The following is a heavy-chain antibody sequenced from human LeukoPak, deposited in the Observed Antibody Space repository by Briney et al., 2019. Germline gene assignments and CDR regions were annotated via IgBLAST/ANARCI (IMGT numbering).Heavy chain of an antibody. CDR1: GFTFSSYG. CDR3: ARLSYYDSSGGSLDY. CDR2: ISGSGGST. Sequence: PGGSLRLSCAASGFTFSSYGMSWVRQAPGKGLEWVSGISGSGGSTYYADSVKGRFTISRDNSKNTLYLQMNSLRAEDTAVYYCARLSYYDSSGGSLDYWGQGTLVTVSS. J-gene: IGHJ4*02. D-gene: IGHD3-22*01. V-gene: IGHV3-23*01.